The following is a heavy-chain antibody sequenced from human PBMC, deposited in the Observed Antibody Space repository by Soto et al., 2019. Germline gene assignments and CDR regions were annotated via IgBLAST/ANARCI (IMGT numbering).Heavy chain of an antibody. Sequence: GGSLRLSCATSGFTFSSYAMSWVRQAPGEGLEWVSAISGSGGSTYYADSVKGRFTISGDNSKNTLYLQMNSLRAEDTAVYYCAKRSLAVASFFYYFDYWGQGTLVTVSS. J-gene: IGHJ4*02. D-gene: IGHD6-19*01. CDR1: GFTFSSYA. CDR2: ISGSGGST. CDR3: AKRSLAVASFFYYFDY. V-gene: IGHV3-23*01.